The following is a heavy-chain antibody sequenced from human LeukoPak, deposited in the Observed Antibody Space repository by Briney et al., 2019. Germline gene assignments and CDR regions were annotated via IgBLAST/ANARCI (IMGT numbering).Heavy chain of an antibody. D-gene: IGHD2-2*01. CDR3: ATLSYCSSTSCYERPCGAFDI. CDR1: GYTLTELS. J-gene: IGHJ3*02. CDR2: FDPEDGET. Sequence: ASVKVSCKVSGYTLTELSMHWVRQAPGKGLEWMGGFDPEDGETIYAQKFQGRVTMTEDTSTDTAYMELSSLRSEDTAVYYCATLSYCSSTSCYERPCGAFDIWGQGTMVTVSS. V-gene: IGHV1-24*01.